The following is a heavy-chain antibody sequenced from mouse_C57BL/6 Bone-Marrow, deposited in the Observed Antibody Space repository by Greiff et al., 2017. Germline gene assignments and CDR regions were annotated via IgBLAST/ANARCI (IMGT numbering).Heavy chain of an antibody. V-gene: IGHV1-26*01. CDR2: INPNNGGT. Sequence: VQLQQSGPELVKPGASVKISCKASGYTFTDYYMNWVKQSHGKSLEWIGDINPNNGGTSYNQKFKGKATLTVDQSSSTAYMELRSLTSEDSAVYYCARAGGYAMDYWGQGTSVTVSS. CDR3: ARAGGYAMDY. J-gene: IGHJ4*01. CDR1: GYTFTDYY.